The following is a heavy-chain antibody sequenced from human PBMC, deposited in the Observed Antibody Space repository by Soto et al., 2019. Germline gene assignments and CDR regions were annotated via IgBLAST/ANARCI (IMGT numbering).Heavy chain of an antibody. D-gene: IGHD3-3*01. V-gene: IGHV4-59*08. J-gene: IGHJ6*03. CDR3: ARGRFLEWFYYMDV. Sequence: SETLSLTCTVSGGSISSYYWSWIRQPPGKGLEWIGYIYYSGSTNYNPSLKSRVTISVDTSKNQFSLKLSSVTAADTAVYYCARGRFLEWFYYMDVWGKGTTVTVSS. CDR1: GGSISSYY. CDR2: IYYSGST.